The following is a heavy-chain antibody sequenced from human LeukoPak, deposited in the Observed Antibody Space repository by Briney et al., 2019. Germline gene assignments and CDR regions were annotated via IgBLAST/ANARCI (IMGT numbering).Heavy chain of an antibody. Sequence: SPSETLSLTCAVYGGSFSGYYWSWIRQPPGKGREWIGEINHSGSTNYNPSPNSRVTISVDTSKNQSSLKLSSVTAADTAVYYCARGGGAWSYDYWGQGTLVTVSS. J-gene: IGHJ4*02. D-gene: IGHD6-25*01. CDR1: GGSFSGYY. CDR2: INHSGST. CDR3: ARGGGAWSYDY. V-gene: IGHV4-34*01.